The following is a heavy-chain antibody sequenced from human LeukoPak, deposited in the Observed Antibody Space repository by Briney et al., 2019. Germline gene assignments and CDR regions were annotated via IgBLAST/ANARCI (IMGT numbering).Heavy chain of an antibody. V-gene: IGHV3-33*01. Sequence: GRSLRLSCAASGFTFSSYGMHWVRQALGKGLEWVAVIWYDGSNKYYADSVKGRFTISRDNSKNTLYLQMNSLRAEDTAVYYCARDRLMVRGVIITFYFDHWGQGTLVTVSS. D-gene: IGHD3-10*01. CDR2: IWYDGSNK. CDR1: GFTFSSYG. CDR3: ARDRLMVRGVIITFYFDH. J-gene: IGHJ4*02.